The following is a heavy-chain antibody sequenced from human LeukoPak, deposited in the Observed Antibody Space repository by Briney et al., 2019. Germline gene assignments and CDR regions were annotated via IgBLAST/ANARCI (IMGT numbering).Heavy chain of an antibody. V-gene: IGHV5-51*01. CDR1: GYRFTNYH. CDR3: TRLISRGSDYNYVDD. D-gene: IGHD4-17*01. Sequence: GESLKISCKGSGYRFTNYHIGWVRQMPGKGLEWMGIIYPADSDTRYRPTFRGQVTISVDKSINTAYPQWSSLKASDTAMYYCTRLISRGSDYNYVDDWGQGTLITVSS. J-gene: IGHJ4*02. CDR2: IYPADSDT.